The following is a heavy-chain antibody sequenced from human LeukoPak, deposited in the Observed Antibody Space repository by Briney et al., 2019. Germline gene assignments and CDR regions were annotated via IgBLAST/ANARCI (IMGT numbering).Heavy chain of an antibody. V-gene: IGHV3-53*01. CDR1: GFTVRSNY. Sequence: SGGSLRLSCAASGFTVRSNYMIWVRQAPGKGLEGVSGIYIFVSTYHADSVNGGFTISRDNSKNTLYLQMNSLRAEDTAVYYCARVPSWDYYYYMDVWGKGTRVTVSS. D-gene: IGHD3-16*01. CDR3: ARVPSWDYYYYMDV. J-gene: IGHJ6*03. CDR2: IYIFVST.